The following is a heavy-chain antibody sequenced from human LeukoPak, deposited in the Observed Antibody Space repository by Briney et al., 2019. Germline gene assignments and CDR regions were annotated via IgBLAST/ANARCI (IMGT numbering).Heavy chain of an antibody. Sequence: ASVKVSCKASGYTFTSYGISWVRQAPGQGLEWMGWISAYNGNTNYAQKLQGRVTMTTDTSTSTAYMELRSLRSDDTTVYYCARDHLVAGDFDYWGQGTLVTVSS. D-gene: IGHD6-19*01. CDR3: ARDHLVAGDFDY. J-gene: IGHJ4*02. CDR1: GYTFTSYG. CDR2: ISAYNGNT. V-gene: IGHV1-18*04.